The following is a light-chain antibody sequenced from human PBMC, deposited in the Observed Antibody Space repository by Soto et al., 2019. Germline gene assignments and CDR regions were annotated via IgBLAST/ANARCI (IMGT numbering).Light chain of an antibody. CDR3: AAGDASLNGPV. CDR2: TNN. V-gene: IGLV1-44*01. J-gene: IGLJ2*01. Sequence: QSVLSQPPSASGTPGQRVIISCSGINSNIGRNTVNWYQLLPGTAPKLLIYTNNQQPSGVPDRFSASKSGTSASLAISGLQSEDAADYYCAAGDASLNGPVFGGGTKLTVL. CDR1: NSNIGRNT.